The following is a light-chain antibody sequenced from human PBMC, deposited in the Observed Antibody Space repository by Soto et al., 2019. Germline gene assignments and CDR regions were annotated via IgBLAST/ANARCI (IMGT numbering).Light chain of an antibody. CDR3: QQYNNWPPLT. CDR1: QSVSSN. CDR2: GAS. J-gene: IGKJ4*01. V-gene: IGKV3-15*01. Sequence: EIVMTQSPATLSVSPGERATLSCRASQSVSSNLAWYQQKPGQAPRLLIYGASTRATCIPARFSGSGSGTEFTLTISSLQSEDVAVYYCQQYNNWPPLTFGGGTKVEIK.